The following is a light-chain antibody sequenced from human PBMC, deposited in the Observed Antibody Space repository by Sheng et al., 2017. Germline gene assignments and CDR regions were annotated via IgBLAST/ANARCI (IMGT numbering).Light chain of an antibody. V-gene: IGKV2-28*01. J-gene: IGKJ1*01. Sequence: VVTQSPLSLSVTPGESASISCRSNKTLLHYNGHNYLDWYQQKPGHSPQLLIFLGSNRASGVPDRISGSGSGTDFTLRISRVEPEDVGVFYCMQSLQTPRTFGQGTKVEIK. CDR1: KTLLHYNGHNY. CDR2: LGS. CDR3: MQSLQTPRT.